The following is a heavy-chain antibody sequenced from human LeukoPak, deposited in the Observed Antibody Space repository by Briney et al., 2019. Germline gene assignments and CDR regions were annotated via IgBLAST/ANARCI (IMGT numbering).Heavy chain of an antibody. V-gene: IGHV4-4*07. J-gene: IGHJ4*02. CDR2: IYTSGST. Sequence: SETLSLTCTVSGGSISSYYWSWIRQPAGKGREWIGRIYTSGSTNYNPSLKSRVTMSVDTSKNQFSLNLSSVTAADTAVYYCARGPETYYYDSSGYYYFPYWGQGTLVTVSS. D-gene: IGHD3-22*01. CDR1: GGSISSYY. CDR3: ARGPETYYYDSSGYYYFPY.